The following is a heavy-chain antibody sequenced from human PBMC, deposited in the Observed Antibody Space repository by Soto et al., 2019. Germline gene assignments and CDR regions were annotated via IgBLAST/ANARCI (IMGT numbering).Heavy chain of an antibody. J-gene: IGHJ6*02. V-gene: IGHV1-46*01. CDR3: ARDDSSGSYYYYYGMDV. D-gene: IGHD3-22*01. Sequence: ASVKVSCKASGYTFTSYYMHWVRQAPGQGLEWMGIINPSGGSTSYAQKFQGRVTMTRDTSTSTVYMELSSLRSDDTAVCYCARDDSSGSYYYYYGMDVWGQGTTVTVSS. CDR1: GYTFTSYY. CDR2: INPSGGST.